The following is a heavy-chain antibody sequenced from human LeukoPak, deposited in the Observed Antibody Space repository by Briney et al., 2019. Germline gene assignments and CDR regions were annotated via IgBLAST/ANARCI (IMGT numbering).Heavy chain of an antibody. CDR1: GGTFSSYA. V-gene: IGHV1-69*04. Sequence: GSSVKVSCKASGGTFSSYAISWVRQAPGQGLEWMGRIIPILGIANYAQKFQGRVTITAGKSTSTAYMELSSLRSEDTAVYYCARANLSGGSPGGLYYYYYYGMDVWGQGTTVTVSS. CDR2: IIPILGIA. J-gene: IGHJ6*01. CDR3: ARANLSGGSPGGLYYYYYYGMDV. D-gene: IGHD1-26*01.